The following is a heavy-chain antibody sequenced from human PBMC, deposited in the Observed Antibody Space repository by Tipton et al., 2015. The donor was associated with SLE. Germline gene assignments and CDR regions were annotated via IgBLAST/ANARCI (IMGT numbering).Heavy chain of an antibody. CDR1: GGSISSSSYY. CDR3: ARLRNSSSSYFDY. Sequence: TLSLTCTVSGGSISSSSYYWGWIRQPPGKGLEWIGSIYYSGSTYYNPSLKSRVTISVDTSKNQFSLKLSSVTAADTAVYYCARLRNSSSSYFDYWGQGTLVTVSS. J-gene: IGHJ4*02. D-gene: IGHD6-6*01. V-gene: IGHV4-39*01. CDR2: IYYSGST.